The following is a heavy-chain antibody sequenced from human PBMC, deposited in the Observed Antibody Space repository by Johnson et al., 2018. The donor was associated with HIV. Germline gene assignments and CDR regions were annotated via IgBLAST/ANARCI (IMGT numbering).Heavy chain of an antibody. V-gene: IGHV3-23*01. CDR1: GFSFSAYA. D-gene: IGHD2-8*01. CDR3: VKDLYCSSGLCRTDAFDI. CDR2: ISAGGGST. Sequence: VQLLESGGGLVQPGGSLRLSCATSGFSFSAYAMTWVRQGAGKWLEWVSTISAGGGSTYYADSVQGRFTISRDNFKNTLYLEMNSLRAEDSAVYYCVKDLYCSSGLCRTDAFDIWGQGTMVTVSS. J-gene: IGHJ3*02.